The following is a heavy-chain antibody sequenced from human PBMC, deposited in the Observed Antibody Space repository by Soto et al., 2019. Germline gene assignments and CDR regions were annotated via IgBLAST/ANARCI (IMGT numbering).Heavy chain of an antibody. J-gene: IGHJ6*02. CDR1: GFTFSSYA. CDR3: ARDLAPPGYYYGMAV. V-gene: IGHV3-30-3*01. Sequence: QVQLVESGGGVVQPGRSLRLSCAASGFTFSSYAMHWVRQAPGKGLEWVAVISYDGSNKYYADSVQGRVTISRDNSKNTLYLQMNSLRAKDTALYYCARDLAPPGYYYGMAVCCQRTTVTV. CDR2: ISYDGSNK.